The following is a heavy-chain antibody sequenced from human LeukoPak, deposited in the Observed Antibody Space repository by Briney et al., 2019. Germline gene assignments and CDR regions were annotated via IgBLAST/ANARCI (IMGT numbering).Heavy chain of an antibody. Sequence: GGSLRLSCAASGYTFTSYCMSWVRQAPGQGLEWMANINQDGSDKCYVDSVKGRFTISRDNAKNSVYLQMNSLRAEDTAVYYCARDDFWSGYLFDYWGQGTLVTVSS. CDR3: ARDDFWSGYLFDY. J-gene: IGHJ4*02. D-gene: IGHD3-3*01. V-gene: IGHV3-7*04. CDR1: GYTFTSYC. CDR2: INQDGSDK.